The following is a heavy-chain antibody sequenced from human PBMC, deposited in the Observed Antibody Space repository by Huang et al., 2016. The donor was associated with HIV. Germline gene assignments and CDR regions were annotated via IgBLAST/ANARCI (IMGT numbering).Heavy chain of an antibody. Sequence: QEQVVESGGGVVQPGGSLRLSCAASGFPFKNSGIHWVRQAPGRGRWWVEFICYEGKVQDYADSGRVRLDVSRVDSQTSLYRGMNGLVIEDTAVYYCAVHRREPRTSYYMDVWGKGTTVTVSS. D-gene: IGHD1-1*01. CDR1: GFPFKNSG. J-gene: IGHJ6*03. CDR2: ICYEGKVQ. V-gene: IGHV3-30*02. CDR3: AVHRREPRTSYYMDV.